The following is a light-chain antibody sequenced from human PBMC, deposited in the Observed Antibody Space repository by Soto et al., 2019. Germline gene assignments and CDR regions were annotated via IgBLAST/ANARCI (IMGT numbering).Light chain of an antibody. Sequence: QSVLTQPASVSGSPGQSITISCTGTSSDVGGYNYVSWYQQHPGKAPKLIIYEVTNRPSGVSNRFSGSKSGNTASLTISGLQAEDEADYYCGSFRTTSTPWVFGGGTKLTVL. J-gene: IGLJ3*02. CDR1: SSDVGGYNY. CDR3: GSFRTTSTPWV. CDR2: EVT. V-gene: IGLV2-14*01.